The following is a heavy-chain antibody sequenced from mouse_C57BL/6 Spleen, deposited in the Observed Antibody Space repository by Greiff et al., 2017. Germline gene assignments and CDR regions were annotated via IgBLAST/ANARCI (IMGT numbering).Heavy chain of an antibody. J-gene: IGHJ1*03. CDR1: GYTFTSYW. Sequence: QVQLQQSGAELVMPGASVKLSCKASGYTFTSYWMHWVKQRPGQGLEWIGEIDPSDSYTNYNQKFKGKSTLTVDKSSSTAYMQLSSLTSEDSAVYYCARDYGNYHWYFDVWGTGTTVTVSS. CDR2: IDPSDSYT. V-gene: IGHV1-69*01. D-gene: IGHD2-1*01. CDR3: ARDYGNYHWYFDV.